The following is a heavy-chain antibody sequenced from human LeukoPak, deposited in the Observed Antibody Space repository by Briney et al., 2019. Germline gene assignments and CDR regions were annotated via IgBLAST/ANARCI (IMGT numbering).Heavy chain of an antibody. CDR3: ARLRVSYSSGWYGDYYYYMDV. D-gene: IGHD6-19*01. CDR2: MNPNSGNT. Sequence: GASVKVSCKASGYTFTSYDINWVRQATGQGLERMGWMNPNSGNTGYAQKFQGRVTITRNTSISTAYMELSSLRSEDTAVYYCARLRVSYSSGWYGDYYYYMDVWGKGTTVTISS. V-gene: IGHV1-8*03. J-gene: IGHJ6*03. CDR1: GYTFTSYD.